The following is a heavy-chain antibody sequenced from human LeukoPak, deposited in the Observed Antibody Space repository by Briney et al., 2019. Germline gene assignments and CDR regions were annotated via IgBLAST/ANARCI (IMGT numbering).Heavy chain of an antibody. CDR2: INPSGGST. D-gene: IGHD2-15*01. Sequence: ASGKVSCKASGYTFTSYYMHWVGQAPGQGLEWRGIINPSGGSTSYAHKFQGRGTVTRDTSTSTVYMELSSLTPEDTAVYYCASLISQDAFDTWGQGTMVTVSS. CDR3: ASLISQDAFDT. V-gene: IGHV1-46*01. J-gene: IGHJ3*02. CDR1: GYTFTSYY.